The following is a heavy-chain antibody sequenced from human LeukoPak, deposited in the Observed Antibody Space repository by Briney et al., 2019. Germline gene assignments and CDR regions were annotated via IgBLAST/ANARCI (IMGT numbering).Heavy chain of an antibody. CDR3: ARVGGSVGDY. CDR1: GGSISSSNW. Sequence: SGTLSLTCAVSGGSISSSNWWSWVRQPPGKGLEWIGEINHSGSTNYNPSLKSRVTISVDTSKNQFSLKLSSVTAADTAVYYCARVGGSVGDYWGQGTLVTVSS. V-gene: IGHV4-4*02. CDR2: INHSGST. D-gene: IGHD3-10*01. J-gene: IGHJ4*02.